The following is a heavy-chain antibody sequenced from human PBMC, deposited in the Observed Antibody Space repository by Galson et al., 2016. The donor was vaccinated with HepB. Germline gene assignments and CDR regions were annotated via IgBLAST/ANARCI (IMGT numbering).Heavy chain of an antibody. V-gene: IGHV1-18*01. J-gene: IGHJ4*02. CDR1: GYNLESYG. D-gene: IGHD5-12*01. Sequence: QSGAEVKKSGASVNVSCKASGYNLESYGITWVRQAPGQGLEWMGWISPDTGNTHYAQTLQGRVTMTTDTSTSTAYMELRSLISDDTAVYYCARGRGYSGYDHFDYWGQGTLVTISS. CDR2: ISPDTGNT. CDR3: ARGRGYSGYDHFDY.